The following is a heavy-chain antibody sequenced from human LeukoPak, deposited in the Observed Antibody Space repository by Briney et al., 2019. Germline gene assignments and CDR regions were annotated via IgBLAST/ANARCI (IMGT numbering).Heavy chain of an antibody. V-gene: IGHV4-59*01. Sequence: SETLSLTCTVSGGSISSYYWSWIRQPPGKGLEWIGYIYYSESTNYNPSLKSRVTISVDTSKNQFSLKLSSVTAADTAVYYCARDRDYGDYPNWFDPWGQGTLVTVSS. J-gene: IGHJ5*02. CDR2: IYYSEST. D-gene: IGHD4-17*01. CDR1: GGSISSYY. CDR3: ARDRDYGDYPNWFDP.